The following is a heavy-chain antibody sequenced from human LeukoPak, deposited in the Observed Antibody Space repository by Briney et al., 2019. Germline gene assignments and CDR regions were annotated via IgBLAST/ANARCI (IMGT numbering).Heavy chain of an antibody. D-gene: IGHD3-9*01. CDR2: VSYRGST. J-gene: IGHJ6*02. Sequence: SEALSLTCTVSGGSISSYFWNWIRQPPGKGLEWIGYVSYRGSTNYNPSLKSRVTISVDTSKNQFSLKLSSVTAADTAVYYCARDLRYFYGMDVWGQGTTVTVSS. CDR1: GGSISSYF. V-gene: IGHV4-59*01. CDR3: ARDLRYFYGMDV.